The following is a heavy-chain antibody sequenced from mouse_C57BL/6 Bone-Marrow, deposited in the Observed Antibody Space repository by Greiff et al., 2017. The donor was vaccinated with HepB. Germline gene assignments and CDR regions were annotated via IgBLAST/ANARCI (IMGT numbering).Heavy chain of an antibody. CDR3: ARGDY. V-gene: IGHV1-69*01. CDR2: IDPSDSYT. Sequence: VKQSCKASGYTFTSYWMHWVKQRPGQGLEWIGEIDPSDSYTNYNQKFKGKSTLTVDKSSSTAYMQLSSLTSEDSAVYYCARGDYWGQGTTLTVSS. J-gene: IGHJ2*01. CDR1: GYTFTSYW.